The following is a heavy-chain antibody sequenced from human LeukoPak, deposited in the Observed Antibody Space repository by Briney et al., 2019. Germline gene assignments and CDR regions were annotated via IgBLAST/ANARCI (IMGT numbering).Heavy chain of an antibody. CDR2: IYYSGST. J-gene: IGHJ5*02. Sequence: SETLSLTCTVSGGSISSSSYYWGWIRQPPGKGLEWIGSIYYSGSTNYNPSLKSRVTISVDTSKNQFSLKLSSVTAADTAVYYCARDKRNWFDPWGQGTLVTVSS. CDR1: GGSISSSSYY. V-gene: IGHV4-39*07. CDR3: ARDKRNWFDP.